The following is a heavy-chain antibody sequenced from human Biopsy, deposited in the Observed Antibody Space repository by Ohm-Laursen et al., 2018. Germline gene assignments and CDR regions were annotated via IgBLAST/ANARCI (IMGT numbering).Heavy chain of an antibody. V-gene: IGHV4-4*07. CDR2: IYPGGGT. CDR1: GDSIRNYY. CDR3: ARHPTGFWFDP. Sequence: GTLSLTCTVSGDSIRNYYWSWIRQAAGKGLEWIGRIYPGGGTIYNPSLKSRVTMSVDTSKNQFSLNLTSVTAADTAVYYCARHPTGFWFDPWGQGTLVSVSS. J-gene: IGHJ5*02.